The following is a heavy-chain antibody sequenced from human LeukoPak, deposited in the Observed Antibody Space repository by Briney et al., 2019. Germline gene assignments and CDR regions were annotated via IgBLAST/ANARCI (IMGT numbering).Heavy chain of an antibody. CDR1: GFTFSSYW. CDR2: IKQDGSEK. V-gene: IGHV3-7*01. Sequence: GGSLRLSCAASGFTFSSYWMSWVRQAPGKGLEWVANIKQDGSEKYYVDSVKGRFTISRDNAKNSLYLQMNSLRAEDTAVYYCARDYYDRSGYADYWGQGTLVTVSS. J-gene: IGHJ4*02. CDR3: ARDYYDRSGYADY. D-gene: IGHD3-22*01.